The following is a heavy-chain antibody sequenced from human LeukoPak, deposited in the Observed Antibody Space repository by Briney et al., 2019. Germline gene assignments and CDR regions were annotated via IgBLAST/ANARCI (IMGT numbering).Heavy chain of an antibody. CDR2: IYYSGST. CDR1: GESFSGYF. Sequence: PSETLSLTCAVYGESFSGYFWNWIRQPPGKGLEWIGYIYYSGSTNYNPSLKSRVTISVDTSKNQFSLKLSSVTAADTAVYYCARVIAAAGTWWFDPWGQGTLVTVSS. V-gene: IGHV4-59*01. D-gene: IGHD6-13*01. J-gene: IGHJ5*02. CDR3: ARVIAAAGTWWFDP.